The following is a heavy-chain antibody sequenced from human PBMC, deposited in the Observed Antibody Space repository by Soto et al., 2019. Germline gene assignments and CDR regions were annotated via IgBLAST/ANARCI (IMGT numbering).Heavy chain of an antibody. V-gene: IGHV3-30*18. CDR2: ISYDGSNK. D-gene: IGHD6-19*01. CDR1: GFTFSSYG. Sequence: GSLRLSCAASGFTFSSYGMHWVRQAPGKGLEWVAVISYDGSNKYYADSVKGRFTISRDNSKNTLYLQMNSLRAEDTAVYYCAKSLFDSSGWYGGYYFDYWGQGTLVTVSS. J-gene: IGHJ4*02. CDR3: AKSLFDSSGWYGGYYFDY.